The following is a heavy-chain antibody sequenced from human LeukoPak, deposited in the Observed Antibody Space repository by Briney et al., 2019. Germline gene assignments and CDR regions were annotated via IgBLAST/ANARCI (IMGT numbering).Heavy chain of an antibody. J-gene: IGHJ4*02. Sequence: ASVKVSCKASGHTFTGYYMHWVRQAPGQGLEWMGWINPNSGGTNYAQKFQGRVTMTRDTSISTAYMELSRLRSDDTAVYYCAGTTVTTSPDFDYWGQGTLVTVSS. CDR3: AGTTVTTSPDFDY. D-gene: IGHD4-11*01. CDR2: INPNSGGT. CDR1: GHTFTGYY. V-gene: IGHV1-2*02.